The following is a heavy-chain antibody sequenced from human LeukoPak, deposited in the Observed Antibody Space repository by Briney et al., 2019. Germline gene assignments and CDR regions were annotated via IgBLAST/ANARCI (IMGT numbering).Heavy chain of an antibody. CDR1: GFTFSSYG. CDR2: IRYDGSNK. D-gene: IGHD3-10*01. CDR3: ARKNAYYYGSGSPDY. Sequence: GGSLRLSCAASGFTFSSYGMHWVRQAPGKGLEWVAFIRYDGSNKYYADSVKGRFTISRDNSKNTLYLQMNSLRAEDTAVYYYARKNAYYYGSGSPDYWGQGTLVTVSS. J-gene: IGHJ4*02. V-gene: IGHV3-30*02.